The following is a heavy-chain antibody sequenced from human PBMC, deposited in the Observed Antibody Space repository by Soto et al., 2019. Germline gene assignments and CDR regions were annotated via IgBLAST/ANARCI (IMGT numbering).Heavy chain of an antibody. CDR3: ATYDTAVAYFDN. CDR2: INPNFGSA. V-gene: IGHV1-69*01. J-gene: IGHJ4*02. Sequence: QVRVVQSGAEVRKPGSSVKVSCTASGDPSSYSAIGWLRQAPGQGLEWMGGINPNFGSAIYAQKFQGRTTITAHYMELNDLRSEDTAIYFCATYDTAVAYFDNWGQGTLVTVSS. D-gene: IGHD5-18*01. CDR1: GDPSSYSA.